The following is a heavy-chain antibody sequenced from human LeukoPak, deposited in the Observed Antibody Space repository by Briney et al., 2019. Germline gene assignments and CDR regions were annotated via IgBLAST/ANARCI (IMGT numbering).Heavy chain of an antibody. D-gene: IGHD3-16*01. J-gene: IGHJ4*02. CDR1: GFTFSSYG. CDR2: IWYDGSNK. Sequence: RSLRLSCAASGFTFSSYGLHWVRQAPGKGLEWVAVIWYDGSNKYYADSVKGRFTISRDNSKNTLYLQMNSLRAEDTAVYYCVRGRRGSDFWGQGTLVTVSS. V-gene: IGHV3-33*01. CDR3: VRGRRGSDF.